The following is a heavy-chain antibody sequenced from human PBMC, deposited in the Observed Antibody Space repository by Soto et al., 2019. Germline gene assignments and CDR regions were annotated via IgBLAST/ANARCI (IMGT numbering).Heavy chain of an antibody. V-gene: IGHV3-11*01. Sequence: GSLRLSCAASGFTFSDYYMSWIRQAPGKGLEWVSYISSSGSTIYYADSVKGRFTISRDNAKNSLYLQMNSLRAEDTAVYYCARDLNYHYDILTGTSDYWGQGTLVTVSS. CDR2: ISSSGSTI. J-gene: IGHJ4*02. CDR1: GFTFSDYY. CDR3: ARDLNYHYDILTGTSDY. D-gene: IGHD3-9*01.